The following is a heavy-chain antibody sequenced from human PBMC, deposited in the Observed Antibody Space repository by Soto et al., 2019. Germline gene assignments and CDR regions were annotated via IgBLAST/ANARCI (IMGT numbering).Heavy chain of an antibody. V-gene: IGHV4-4*02. CDR3: ARGLGAFEI. Sequence: QVQLQESGPGLVKPSGTLSLTCAVSGGSISSSNWWSWVRQPPGKGLEWIGEIYHTGGTKYNSSLKSRVTIAVDKSKHQFPPKLYSVAAADTAVYYCARGLGAFEIWGQGTIVTVSS. D-gene: IGHD7-27*01. J-gene: IGHJ3*02. CDR2: IYHTGGT. CDR1: GGSISSSNW.